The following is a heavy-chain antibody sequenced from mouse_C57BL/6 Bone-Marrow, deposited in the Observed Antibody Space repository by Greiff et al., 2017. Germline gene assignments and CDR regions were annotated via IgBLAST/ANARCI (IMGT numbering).Heavy chain of an antibody. CDR1: GYTITSYT. CDR3: AIRWYYFDY. Sequence: VQLQESGAELARPGASVKMSCKASGYTITSYTMNWVKQRPGPGLEWIGYINPSSGYPTYNQKFKDKATLTADNSSSTAYIQLSSLTSEDSAVYYCAIRWYYFDYWGQGTTLTVSS. V-gene: IGHV1-4*01. CDR2: INPSSGYP. J-gene: IGHJ2*01.